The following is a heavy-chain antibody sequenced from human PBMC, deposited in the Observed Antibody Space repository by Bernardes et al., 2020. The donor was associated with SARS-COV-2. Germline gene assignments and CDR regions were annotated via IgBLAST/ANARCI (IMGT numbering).Heavy chain of an antibody. CDR3: ARDGWYYDILTGYLMAHYYYYYGMDV. D-gene: IGHD3-9*01. CDR2: ISYDGSNK. CDR1: VVTFSSYG. Sequence: LRLSCAASVVTFSSYGMHWVRQAPVKGLEWVAVISYDGSNKYYADSVKGRFTISRDNSKNTLYLQMNSLRAEDTAVYYCARDGWYYDILTGYLMAHYYYYYGMDVWGQGTTVTVSS. V-gene: IGHV3-30*03. J-gene: IGHJ6*02.